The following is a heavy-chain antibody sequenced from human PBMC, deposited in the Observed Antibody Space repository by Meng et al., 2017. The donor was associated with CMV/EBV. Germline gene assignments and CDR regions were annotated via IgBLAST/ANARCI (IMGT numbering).Heavy chain of an antibody. V-gene: IGHV3-21*01. J-gene: IGHJ6*02. Sequence: GESLKISCAASGFTFSSYSMNWVRQAPGKGLEWVSSISSSSSYIYYAYSVKGRFTISRDNAKNSLYLQMNSLRAEDTAVYYCVSFHRGEIYYGMDVWGQGTTVTVSS. CDR1: GFTFSSYS. CDR3: VSFHRGEIYYGMDV. D-gene: IGHD3-16*01. CDR2: ISSSSSYI.